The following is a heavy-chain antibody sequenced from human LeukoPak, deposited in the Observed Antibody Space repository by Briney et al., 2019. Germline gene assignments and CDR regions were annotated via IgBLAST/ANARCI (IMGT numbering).Heavy chain of an antibody. V-gene: IGHV5-51*01. J-gene: IGHJ4*02. CDR2: IYPGDSDA. D-gene: IGHD3-3*01. CDR3: ARVVFYDSWSGFYFDY. Sequence: NLGESLKISCKGSGYSFTSWWIGWVRQMPGKGLEWMGIIYPGDSDARYSPSFQGQVTISADKSISTAYLQWSSLKASDTAMYYCARVVFYDSWSGFYFDYWGQGTLVTVSS. CDR1: GYSFTSWW.